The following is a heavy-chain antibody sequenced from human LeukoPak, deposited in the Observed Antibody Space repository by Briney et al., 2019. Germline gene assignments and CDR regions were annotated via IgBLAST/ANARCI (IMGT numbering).Heavy chain of an antibody. V-gene: IGHV4-4*07. CDR2: IYTSGST. J-gene: IGHJ6*03. Sequence: PSETLSLTCTVSGGSISSHYCSWIRQPAGKGLEWIGRIYTSGSTNYNPSLKSRVTMSVDTSKNQFSLKLSSVTAADTAVYYCAIAYCGGDCYSPYYYYMDVWGKGTTVTVSS. CDR1: GGSISSHY. D-gene: IGHD2-21*01. CDR3: AIAYCGGDCYSPYYYYMDV.